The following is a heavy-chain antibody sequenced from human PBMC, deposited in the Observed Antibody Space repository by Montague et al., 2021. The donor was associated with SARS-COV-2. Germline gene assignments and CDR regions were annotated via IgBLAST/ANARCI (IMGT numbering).Heavy chain of an antibody. CDR1: GGSISSGGYY. CDR2: IYYSGST. J-gene: IGHJ2*01. D-gene: IGHD2-21*02. CDR3: ARVHIVVVTAMRYFDL. V-gene: IGHV4-31*03. Sequence: TLSLTCTVSGGSISSGGYYWSWIRQYPGKGLEWNGYIYYSGSTYYNPSLKSRVTISVDTSKNQFSLKLSSVTAADTAVYYCARVHIVVVTAMRYFDLWGRGTLVTVSS.